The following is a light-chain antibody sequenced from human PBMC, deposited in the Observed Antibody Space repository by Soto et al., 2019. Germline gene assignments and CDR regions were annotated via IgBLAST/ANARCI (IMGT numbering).Light chain of an antibody. J-gene: IGKJ2*01. Sequence: DIVMTQSPLSLPVTPGEPASISCRSSQSLLHSNGYNYLDWYLQKPGQSPQLLIYLGSNRASGVPDRFSGSGSGTHYSLKISRVEAEDVGLYYCMQALQTPYTFGQGTKLEIK. V-gene: IGKV2-28*01. CDR2: LGS. CDR3: MQALQTPYT. CDR1: QSLLHSNGYNY.